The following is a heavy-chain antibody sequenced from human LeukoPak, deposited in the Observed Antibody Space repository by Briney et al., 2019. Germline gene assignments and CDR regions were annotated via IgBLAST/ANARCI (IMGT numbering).Heavy chain of an antibody. CDR1: GGSISSYY. CDR3: ARGGGLRYNSGWYWYFDY. V-gene: IGHV4-59*01. D-gene: IGHD6-19*01. J-gene: IGHJ4*02. Sequence: SETLSLTCPVSGGSISSYYWSWIRQPPGKGLEWIGYIYYSGSTNYNPSLKSRVTISVDTSKNHFSLKLSSVTAADTAVYYCARGGGLRYNSGWYWYFDYWGQGTLVTVSS. CDR2: IYYSGST.